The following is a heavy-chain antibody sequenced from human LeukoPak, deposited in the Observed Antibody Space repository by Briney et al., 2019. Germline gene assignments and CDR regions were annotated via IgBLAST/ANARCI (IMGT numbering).Heavy chain of an antibody. CDR1: GGSISSSSYF. Sequence: SETLSLTCTVSGGSISSSSYFWGWIRQPPGKGLEWIGSVYDSGSTYYNPSLKSRVTISVDTSKNQFSLKLRSVTAADTAVFYCARHTPYGAGAFDIWGQGTMVTVSS. CDR3: ARHTPYGAGAFDI. D-gene: IGHD3-16*01. CDR2: VYDSGST. J-gene: IGHJ3*02. V-gene: IGHV4-39*07.